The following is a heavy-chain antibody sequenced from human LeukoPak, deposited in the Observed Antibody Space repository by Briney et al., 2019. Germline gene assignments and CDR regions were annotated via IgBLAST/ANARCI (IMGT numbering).Heavy chain of an antibody. D-gene: IGHD7-27*01. V-gene: IGHV3-30*02. CDR3: AKDRGLTGDLRGFDY. Sequence: WGSLRLSCAASGFTFSSYGMHWVRQAPGKGLERVAFIRYDGSNKYCADSVKGRFTISRDNSKNTLYLQMNSLRAEDTAVYYCAKDRGLTGDLRGFDYWGQGTLVTVSS. CDR2: IRYDGSNK. CDR1: GFTFSSYG. J-gene: IGHJ4*02.